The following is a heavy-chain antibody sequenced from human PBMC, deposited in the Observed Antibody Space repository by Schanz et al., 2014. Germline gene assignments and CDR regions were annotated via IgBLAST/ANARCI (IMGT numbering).Heavy chain of an antibody. V-gene: IGHV3-48*04. Sequence: EVQLVESGGGLVQPGGSLRLSCAGSGFTFSSYAMNWIRQAPGKGLEWLSYISRDGTTSYYADSVKGRFTISRDNAKNSLYLEMTSLRGEDTAVYYCARENLNWEAFDIWGQGTVVTVSS. J-gene: IGHJ3*02. CDR1: GFTFSSYA. D-gene: IGHD7-27*01. CDR2: ISRDGTTS. CDR3: ARENLNWEAFDI.